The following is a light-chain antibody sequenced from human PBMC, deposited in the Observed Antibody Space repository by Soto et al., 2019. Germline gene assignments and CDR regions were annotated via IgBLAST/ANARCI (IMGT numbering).Light chain of an antibody. CDR3: SSYTSSATRV. J-gene: IGLJ1*01. Sequence: QSVLTQPASVSGSPGQSITISCTGTSSDVGRYNYVSWYQQHPGKAPKLMIYDVSDRPSGVSTRFSGSRSGNTASLTISGLQAEDEADYYCSSYTSSATRVFGNGTKLTVL. CDR1: SSDVGRYNY. CDR2: DVS. V-gene: IGLV2-14*03.